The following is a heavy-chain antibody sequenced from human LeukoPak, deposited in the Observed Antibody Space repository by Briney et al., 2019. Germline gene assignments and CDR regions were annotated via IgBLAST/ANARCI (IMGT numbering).Heavy chain of an antibody. Sequence: SETLSLTCTVSGGSIKNSYWSWIRQPPGKGLEWIGYIYSTGGTNSSLSLKSRVTISVDTSKNQFSLNMTSVTAADTAVYYCTRAARYCNGGSCYPSTFDYWGQGTLVTVSS. J-gene: IGHJ4*02. CDR1: GGSIKNSY. CDR2: IYSTGGT. D-gene: IGHD2-15*01. CDR3: TRAARYCNGGSCYPSTFDY. V-gene: IGHV4-59*01.